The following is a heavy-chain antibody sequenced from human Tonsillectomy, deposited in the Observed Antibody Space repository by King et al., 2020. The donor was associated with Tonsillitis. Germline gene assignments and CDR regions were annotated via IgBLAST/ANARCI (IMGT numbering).Heavy chain of an antibody. Sequence: VQLVESGGGLVQPGGSLRLSCAASGFTFSRYSMNWVRQAPGKGLEWVSYISSSSSSTIYYADSVKGRFTISRDNAKNSLYLQMNSLRAEDTAVYYCARVFFSRNGDYEDYWGQGTLVTVSS. V-gene: IGHV3-48*04. J-gene: IGHJ4*02. CDR3: ARVFFSRNGDYEDY. CDR1: GFTFSRYS. D-gene: IGHD4-17*01. CDR2: ISSSSSSTI.